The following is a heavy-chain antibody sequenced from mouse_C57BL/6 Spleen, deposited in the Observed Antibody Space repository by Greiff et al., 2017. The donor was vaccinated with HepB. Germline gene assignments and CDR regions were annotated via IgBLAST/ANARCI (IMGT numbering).Heavy chain of an antibody. V-gene: IGHV6-6*01. CDR1: GFTFSDAW. Sequence: EVKLMESGGGLVQPGGSMKLSCAASGFTFSDAWMDWVRQSPEKGLEWVAEIRNKANNHATYYAESVKGRFTISRDDSKSSVYLQMNSLRAEDTGIYYCTQSTMITTGGYYYAMDYWGQGTSVTVSS. D-gene: IGHD2-4*01. J-gene: IGHJ4*01. CDR2: IRNKANNHAT. CDR3: TQSTMITTGGYYYAMDY.